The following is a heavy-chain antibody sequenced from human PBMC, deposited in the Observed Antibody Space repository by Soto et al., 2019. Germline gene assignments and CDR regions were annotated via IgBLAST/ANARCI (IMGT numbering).Heavy chain of an antibody. CDR2: IYPDDSDT. CDR3: DRPGYYDSSGFFNFDH. V-gene: IGHV5-51*01. J-gene: IGHJ4*02. D-gene: IGHD3-22*01. CDR1: GYSFNTYW. Sequence: PGESLKISCKASGYSFNTYWIGWVRQLPGKGLEWMGIIYPDDSDTRYSPSFQGQVTISADKSFTTVYLQWNSLKASDTAIYYCDRPGYYDSSGFFNFDHWGQGTLVTVSS.